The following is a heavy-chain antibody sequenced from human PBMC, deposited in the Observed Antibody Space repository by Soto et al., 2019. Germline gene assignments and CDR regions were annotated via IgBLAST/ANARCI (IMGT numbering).Heavy chain of an antibody. D-gene: IGHD1-26*01. Sequence: GGSLRLSCAASGFTFSSYAMSWVRQAPGKGLEWVSAISGSGGSTYYADSVKGRFTISRDNSKNTLYLQMNSLRAEDTAVYYCAKYSFWELESGYFDYWRQGTLATVSS. CDR2: ISGSGGST. V-gene: IGHV3-23*01. J-gene: IGHJ4*02. CDR1: GFTFSSYA. CDR3: AKYSFWELESGYFDY.